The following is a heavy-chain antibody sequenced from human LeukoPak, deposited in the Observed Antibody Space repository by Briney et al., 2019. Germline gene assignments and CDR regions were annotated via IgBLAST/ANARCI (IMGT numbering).Heavy chain of an antibody. CDR2: IYSGGSS. CDR1: GFTVSSYY. D-gene: IGHD3-22*01. Sequence: GGSLRLSCAASGFTVSSYYLSWVRQAPGKGLEWVSVIYSGGSSSYADSVKGRFTISRDNSKNTLFLQMNSLRAEDTAVYYCARHKYYDNSGYSYYYYYMDVWGKGTTVTISS. J-gene: IGHJ6*03. CDR3: ARHKYYDNSGYSYYYYYMDV. V-gene: IGHV3-66*04.